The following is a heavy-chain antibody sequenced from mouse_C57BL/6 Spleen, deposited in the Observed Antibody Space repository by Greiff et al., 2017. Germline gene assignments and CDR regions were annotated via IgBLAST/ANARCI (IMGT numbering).Heavy chain of an antibody. CDR3: TRDHEDYYGSSPY. Sequence: EVQGVESGAGLVMPGGSLKLSCAASGFTFSSYALSWVRQTPEKRLEWVAYISSGGDYIYYADTVKGRFTISRDNARNTLYLQMSSLKSEDTAMYYCTRDHEDYYGSSPYWGQGTLVTVSA. V-gene: IGHV5-9-1*02. J-gene: IGHJ3*01. CDR2: ISSGGDYI. D-gene: IGHD1-1*01. CDR1: GFTFSSYA.